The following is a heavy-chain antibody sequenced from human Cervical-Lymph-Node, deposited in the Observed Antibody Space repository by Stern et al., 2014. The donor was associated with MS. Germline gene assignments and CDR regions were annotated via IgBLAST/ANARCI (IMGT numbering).Heavy chain of an antibody. D-gene: IGHD2-21*01. CDR3: ASAVDCGDGRCHPYPYNGMDV. CDR2: VNPDGTWT. V-gene: IGHV3-74*01. J-gene: IGHJ6*02. CDR1: GFTFSNSW. Sequence: VQLVQSGGALAQPGGSLRLSCAASGFTFSNSWIHWVRQTPGKGLVWVSRVNPDGTWTNYAESVQGRFTISKDNAKNTVYLQMRSLKAEDTAVYYCASAVDCGDGRCHPYPYNGMDVWGQGATVTVSS.